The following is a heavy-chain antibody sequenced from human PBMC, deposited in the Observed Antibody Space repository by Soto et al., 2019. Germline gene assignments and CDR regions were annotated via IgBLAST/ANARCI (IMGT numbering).Heavy chain of an antibody. CDR2: IIPIFGTA. D-gene: IGHD6-13*01. CDR1: GGTFSSYA. J-gene: IGHJ6*02. CDR3: ARGPEGGIAAAGTPWDYYYYGMDV. V-gene: IGHV1-69*01. Sequence: QVQLVQSGAEVKKPGSSVKVSCKASGGTFSSYAISWVRQDPGQGLEWMGGIIPIFGTANYAQKFQGRVTITADESTSTAYMELSSLRSEDTAVYYCARGPEGGIAAAGTPWDYYYYGMDVWGQGTTVTVSS.